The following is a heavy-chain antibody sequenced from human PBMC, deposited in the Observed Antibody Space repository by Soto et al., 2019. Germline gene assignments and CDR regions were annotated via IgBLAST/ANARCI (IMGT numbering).Heavy chain of an antibody. CDR3: ARDRKAGYSSSWYSHYYGMDV. D-gene: IGHD6-13*01. J-gene: IGHJ6*02. CDR1: GGTFRNYA. Sequence: GAPVKVSCKASGGTFRNYAISWGRPAPGQGLEWMGGIIPIFGTANYAQKFQGRVTITADESTSTAYMELSSLRSEDTAVYYCARDRKAGYSSSWYSHYYGMDVWGQGTTVTVSS. V-gene: IGHV1-69*13. CDR2: IIPIFGTA.